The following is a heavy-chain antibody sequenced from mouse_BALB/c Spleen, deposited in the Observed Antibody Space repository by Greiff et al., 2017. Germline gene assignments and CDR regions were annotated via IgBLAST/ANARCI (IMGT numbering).Heavy chain of an antibody. CDR2: IYPGSGST. D-gene: IGHD2-10*02. J-gene: IGHJ1*01. CDR3: ARYEYGNYGGYFDV. Sequence: VKLMESGPELVKPGASVKMSCKASGYTFTDYVISWVKQRTGQGLEWIGEIYPGSGSTYYNEKFKGKATLTADKSSNTAYMQLSSLTSEDSAVYFCARYEYGNYGGYFDVWGAGTTVTVSS. V-gene: IGHV1-77*01. CDR1: GYTFTDYV.